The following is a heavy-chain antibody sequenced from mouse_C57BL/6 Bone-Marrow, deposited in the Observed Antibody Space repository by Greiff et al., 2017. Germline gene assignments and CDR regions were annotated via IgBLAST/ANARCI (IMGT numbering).Heavy chain of an antibody. CDR2: IFPGSGST. Sequence: VQLQQSGPELVRPGASVKISCKAPGYTFTSHWMQWVRQRPGQGLEWIGEIFPGSGSTYSNEKFKGKATLTVDTSSSTAYMQLSSLTSEDAAVYCCAWGYDGMDYWGQGTSVTVSS. CDR3: AWGYDGMDY. J-gene: IGHJ4*01. V-gene: IGHV1-56*01. CDR1: GYTFTSHW. D-gene: IGHD2-2*01.